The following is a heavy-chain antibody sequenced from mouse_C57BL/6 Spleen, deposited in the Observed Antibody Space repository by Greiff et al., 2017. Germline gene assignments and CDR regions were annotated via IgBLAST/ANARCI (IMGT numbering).Heavy chain of an antibody. V-gene: IGHV1-50*01. Sequence: VQLQQPGAELVKPGASVKLSCKASGYTFTSYWMQWVKQRPGQGLEWIGEIDPSDGYTNYNQKFKGKATLTVDTSSSTAYMQLSSLTSEDSAVYYCAAIYYGNFFDDWGQGTTLTVSS. J-gene: IGHJ2*01. D-gene: IGHD2-1*01. CDR2: IDPSDGYT. CDR3: AAIYYGNFFDD. CDR1: GYTFTSYW.